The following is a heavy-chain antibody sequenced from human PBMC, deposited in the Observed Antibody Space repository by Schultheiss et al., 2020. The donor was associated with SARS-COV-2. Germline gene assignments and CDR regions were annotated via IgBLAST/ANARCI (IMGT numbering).Heavy chain of an antibody. D-gene: IGHD6-19*01. CDR2: IYTSGST. CDR3: ARGRSSGWSPYFDY. V-gene: IGHV4-4*07. J-gene: IGHJ4*02. CDR1: GCSISSYY. Sequence: SETLSLTCTVSGCSISSYYWSWIRQPAGKGLEWIGRIYTSGSTNYNPSLNSRVTISVDKSKNQFSLKLSSVTAADTAVYYCARGRSSGWSPYFDYWGQGTLVTVSS.